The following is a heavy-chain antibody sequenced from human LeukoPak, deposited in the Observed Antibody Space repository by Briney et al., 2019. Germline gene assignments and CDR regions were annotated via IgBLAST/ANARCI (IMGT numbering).Heavy chain of an antibody. Sequence: SETLSLTCGVSGGSININTFFWGWVRQPPGKGLEWIGEIYHSGSTNYNPSLKSRVTISVDKSKNQFSLKLSSVTAADTAVYYCARDIAGATTRWFDPWGQGTLVTVSS. V-gene: IGHV4/OR15-8*01. D-gene: IGHD1-26*01. CDR2: IYHSGST. J-gene: IGHJ5*02. CDR3: ARDIAGATTRWFDP. CDR1: GGSININTFF.